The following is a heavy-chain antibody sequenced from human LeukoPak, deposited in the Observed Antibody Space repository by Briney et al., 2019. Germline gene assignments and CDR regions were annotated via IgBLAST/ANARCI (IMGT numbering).Heavy chain of an antibody. CDR3: AKDRCSNGIGCLYYYMDV. Sequence: GRSLRLSCAASGFTFSNYAIHWVRQAPGKGLEWVAVISYDGSNKYYADSVKGRFTISRDSYKNTLYLQMNSLRAEDTAVYYCAKDRCSNGIGCLYYYMDVWGKGTTVTISS. CDR2: ISYDGSNK. D-gene: IGHD2-8*01. J-gene: IGHJ6*03. V-gene: IGHV3-30*04. CDR1: GFTFSNYA.